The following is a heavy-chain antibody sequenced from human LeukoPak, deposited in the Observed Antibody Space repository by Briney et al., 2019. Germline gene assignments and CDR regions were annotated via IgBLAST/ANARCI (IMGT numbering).Heavy chain of an antibody. Sequence: VGSLRLSCAASGFTLSINYMSGGRHAPRKGLEWVSGIYIGGSTYYADSVKGRFTISRDNSKNTLYLQMNSLRAEDTAVYYCARDWTDGNYWGQGTLVTVSS. CDR3: ARDWTDGNY. V-gene: IGHV3-66*01. CDR2: IYIGGST. J-gene: IGHJ4*02. D-gene: IGHD3/OR15-3a*01. CDR1: GFTLSINY.